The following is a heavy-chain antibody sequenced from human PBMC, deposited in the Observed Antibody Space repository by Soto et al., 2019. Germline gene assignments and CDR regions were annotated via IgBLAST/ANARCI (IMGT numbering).Heavy chain of an antibody. CDR1: GFTFSSYG. Sequence: QVQLVESGGGVVQPGGSLRLSCAASGFTFSSYGVHWVRQAPGKGLEWVAVISNDGIKKNYGESAKGRFTIYRDNSKNTLYLQMNSLRTDDTAVYYVAKSPQWVAKGGMDVWGQGTTVTVSS. CDR2: ISNDGIKK. J-gene: IGHJ6*02. V-gene: IGHV3-30*18. D-gene: IGHD1-26*01. CDR3: AKSPQWVAKGGMDV.